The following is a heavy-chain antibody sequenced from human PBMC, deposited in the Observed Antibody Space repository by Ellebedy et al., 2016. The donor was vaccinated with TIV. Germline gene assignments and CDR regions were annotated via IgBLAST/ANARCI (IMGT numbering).Heavy chain of an antibody. V-gene: IGHV4-31*03. CDR2: IYYSGST. CDR1: GGPITSNGHY. Sequence: SETLPLTXTVSGGPITSNGHYWTWIRQHPGKGLEWMGNIYYSGSTNYNPSLKSRLTILVDTSQNQFSLKLNSMTAADTAVYYCARDEGVFGMDVWGQGTTVIVSS. J-gene: IGHJ6*02. CDR3: ARDEGVFGMDV. D-gene: IGHD3-16*01.